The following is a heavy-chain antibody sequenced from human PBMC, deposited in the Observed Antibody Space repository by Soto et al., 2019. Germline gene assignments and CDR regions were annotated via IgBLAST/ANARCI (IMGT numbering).Heavy chain of an antibody. V-gene: IGHV3-48*01. J-gene: IGHJ5*02. CDR3: ARGRVVAATLDWFDP. CDR1: GFTFSSYS. D-gene: IGHD2-15*01. Sequence: EVQLVESGGGLVQPGGSLRLSCAASGFTFSSYSMNWVRQAPGKGLEWVSYISSSSSTIYYADSVKGRFTISRDNAKNSLYQQMNSLRAEDTAVYYCARGRVVAATLDWFDPWGQGTLVTVSS. CDR2: ISSSSSTI.